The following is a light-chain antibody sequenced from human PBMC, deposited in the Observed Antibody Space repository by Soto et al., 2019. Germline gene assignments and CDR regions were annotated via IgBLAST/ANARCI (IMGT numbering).Light chain of an antibody. Sequence: DIVMTQSPDSLAVSLGERATINCKSSQSVFYSSNNKNYLAWYQQKPGQPPKLLIYWASTRESGVPDRFSGSGSGTDFTLTISRLQAEDVAVYYCQQYHSTPWTFGQGTKVESK. CDR1: QSVFYSSNNKNY. CDR2: WAS. V-gene: IGKV4-1*01. CDR3: QQYHSTPWT. J-gene: IGKJ1*01.